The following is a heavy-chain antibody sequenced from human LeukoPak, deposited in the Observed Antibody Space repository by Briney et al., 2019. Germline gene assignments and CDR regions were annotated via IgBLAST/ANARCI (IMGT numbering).Heavy chain of an antibody. Sequence: SETLSLTCTVSGGSIRSHYWSWIRQPPGKGLEWIGYISYSGSTNYNPSLRSRVTISVDTSENHFSLKVTSVTAADTAVYYCARDRDYVGGFDPWGQGILVTVSS. J-gene: IGHJ5*02. V-gene: IGHV4-59*11. CDR3: ARDRDYVGGFDP. CDR2: ISYSGST. D-gene: IGHD2-21*01. CDR1: GGSIRSHY.